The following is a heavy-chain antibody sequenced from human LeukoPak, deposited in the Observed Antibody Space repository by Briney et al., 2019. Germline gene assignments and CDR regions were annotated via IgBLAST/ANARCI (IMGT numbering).Heavy chain of an antibody. D-gene: IGHD3-3*01. CDR2: ISSSGSTI. CDR1: GFTFSDYY. CDR3: ARDRLRIFGVVTYMFDY. J-gene: IGHJ4*02. V-gene: IGHV3-11*01. Sequence: GGSLRLSCAASGFTFSDYYMSWIRQAPGEGLEWVSYISSSGSTIYYADSVKGRFTISRDNAKNSLYLQMNSLRAEDTAVYYRARDRLRIFGVVTYMFDYWGQGTLVTVSS.